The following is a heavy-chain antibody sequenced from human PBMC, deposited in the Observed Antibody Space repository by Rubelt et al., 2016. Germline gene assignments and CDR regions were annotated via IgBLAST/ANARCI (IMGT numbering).Heavy chain of an antibody. CDR1: GFTFSSYS. Sequence: EVQLVESGGGLVKPGGSLRLSCAASGFTFSSYSMNWVRQAPGKGLEWVSSISSSSSYIYYADSVKGRFTISRDNAKNTLFLQMKSLRAEDAAVYYGARDQDGPGAVIDFWGQGSLVTVSA. J-gene: IGHJ4*02. V-gene: IGHV3-21*01. CDR3: ARDQDGPGAVIDF. D-gene: IGHD7-27*01. CDR2: ISSSSSYI.